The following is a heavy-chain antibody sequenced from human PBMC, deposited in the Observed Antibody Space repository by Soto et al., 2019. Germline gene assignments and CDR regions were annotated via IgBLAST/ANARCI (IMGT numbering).Heavy chain of an antibody. CDR2: ISAYNGNT. D-gene: IGHD2-2*01. Sequence: QVQLVQSGAEVKKPGASVKVSCKASGYTFTSYGISWVRQAPGQGLEWMGWISAYNGNTNYAQKLQGRVTMTTDTXTXTXXMELRSLRSDDQAVYYGARDHAPYALVVGPAAMDVWGQGTPVTVSS. V-gene: IGHV1-18*01. CDR3: ARDHAPYALVVGPAAMDV. J-gene: IGHJ6*02. CDR1: GYTFTSYG.